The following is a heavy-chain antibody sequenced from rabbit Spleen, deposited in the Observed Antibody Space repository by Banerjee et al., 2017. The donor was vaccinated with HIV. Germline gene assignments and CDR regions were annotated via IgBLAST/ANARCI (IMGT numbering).Heavy chain of an antibody. Sequence: QSLEESGGDLVKPGASLTLTYTASGFSFSSVHWIYWVRQAPGKGLEWIGYIDPVFGITYYANWENGRFTISSHNAQNTLFLQLNSLTAADTAAYFCVREVAAKFNLWGPGTLVTVS. V-gene: IGHV1S40*01. D-gene: IGHD4-1*01. CDR1: GFSFSSVHW. CDR3: VREVAAKFNL. CDR2: IDPVFGIT. J-gene: IGHJ4*01.